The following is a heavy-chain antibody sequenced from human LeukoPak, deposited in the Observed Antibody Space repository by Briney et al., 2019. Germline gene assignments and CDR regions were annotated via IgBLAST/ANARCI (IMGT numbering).Heavy chain of an antibody. J-gene: IGHJ3*02. D-gene: IGHD2-2*02. V-gene: IGHV5-51*01. CDR3: ARHYTSTWSPSDAFDI. Sequence: KHGESLKISCKGSRYSFSNYWIGWVRQMPGKGLEWVGIISPGDSDTRYSPSFQGQVTISADKSISTAYLQWGSLKASDTAMYFCARHYTSTWSPSDAFDIWGQGTMVTVSS. CDR1: RYSFSNYW. CDR2: ISPGDSDT.